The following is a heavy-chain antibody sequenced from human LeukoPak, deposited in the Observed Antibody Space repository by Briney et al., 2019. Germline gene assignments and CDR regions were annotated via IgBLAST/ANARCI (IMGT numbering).Heavy chain of an antibody. CDR2: ISAYNGNT. D-gene: IGHD2-21*02. J-gene: IGHJ5*02. CDR3: ARDRARDIVVVTAISSGFDP. CDR1: GYTFTSYG. Sequence: ASVKVSCKASGYTFTSYGISWVRQAPGQGLEWMGWISAYNGNTNYAQKLQGRVTMTTDTSTSTAYMELRSLRSDDTAVYYCARDRARDIVVVTAISSGFDPWGQGTLVTVSS. V-gene: IGHV1-18*01.